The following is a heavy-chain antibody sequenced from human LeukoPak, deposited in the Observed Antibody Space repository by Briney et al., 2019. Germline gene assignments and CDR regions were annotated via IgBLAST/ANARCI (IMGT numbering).Heavy chain of an antibody. CDR2: ISGSGGST. D-gene: IGHD3-22*01. J-gene: IGHJ4*02. Sequence: ISGSGGSTYYADSVKGRFTISRDNSKNTLYLQMNSLRAEDTAVYYCAKDAYYYDSSGYYVYWGQGTLVTVSS. V-gene: IGHV3-23*01. CDR3: AKDAYYYDSSGYYVY.